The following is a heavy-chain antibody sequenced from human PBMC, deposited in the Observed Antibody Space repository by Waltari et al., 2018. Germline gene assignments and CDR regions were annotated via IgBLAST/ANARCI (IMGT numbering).Heavy chain of an antibody. CDR1: GGSISSYY. J-gene: IGHJ3*02. CDR3: ARLWFGEFLYIRDGYAFDI. Sequence: QVQLQESGPGLVKPSETLSLTCTVSGGSISSYYWSWIRQPPGKGLEWIGYIYYSGSTNYNPSLKSRVTISVDTSKNQFSLKLSSVTAADTAVYYCARLWFGEFLYIRDGYAFDIWGQGTMVTVSS. D-gene: IGHD3-10*01. CDR2: IYYSGST. V-gene: IGHV4-59*01.